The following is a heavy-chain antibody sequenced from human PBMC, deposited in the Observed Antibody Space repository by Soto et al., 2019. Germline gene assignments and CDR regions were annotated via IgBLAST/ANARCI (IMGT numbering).Heavy chain of an antibody. J-gene: IGHJ5*02. D-gene: IGHD3-3*01. CDR1: GGSMSNYY. V-gene: IGHV4-4*07. CDR2: VYSSGGT. Sequence: SETLSLTCIVSGGSMSNYYWTWIRQPAGKGLEWIGRVYSSGGTHYNPSLKSRVTISLDTSKNQFSLRLVSVTAADTAMYYCARGQRFSDWFDPWGQGTLVT. CDR3: ARGQRFSDWFDP.